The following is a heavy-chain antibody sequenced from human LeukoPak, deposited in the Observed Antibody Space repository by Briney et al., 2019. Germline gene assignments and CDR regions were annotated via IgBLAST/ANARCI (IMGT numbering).Heavy chain of an antibody. CDR3: ARDGGSRYFDY. Sequence: GRSLRLSCAASGFIFSSYGMHWVRQAPGKGLEWVAVIWYDGSNKYYADSVKGRLTISRDNSKNTLYLQMNSLRAEDTAGYYCARDGGSRYFDYWGQGTLVTVSS. V-gene: IGHV3-33*01. CDR1: GFIFSSYG. CDR2: IWYDGSNK. D-gene: IGHD3-16*01. J-gene: IGHJ4*02.